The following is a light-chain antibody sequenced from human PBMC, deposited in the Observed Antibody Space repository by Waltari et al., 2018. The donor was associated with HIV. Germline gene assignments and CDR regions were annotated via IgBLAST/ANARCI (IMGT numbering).Light chain of an antibody. CDR3: LLFFGATRI. CDR1: AGPVTSKNY. V-gene: IGLV7-46*01. Sequence: QAAVTQEPSMTVSPGGTIILTCGSSAGPVTSKNYAYWFQKKPGQAPPTLIFDSTMGHSWTPARFSGFLLGDKAVLTLSGALSEDDAFYYCLLFFGATRIFGGGTMVTV. J-gene: IGLJ2*01. CDR2: DST.